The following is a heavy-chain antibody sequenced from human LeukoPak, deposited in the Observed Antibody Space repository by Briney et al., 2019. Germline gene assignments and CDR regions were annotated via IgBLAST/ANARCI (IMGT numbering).Heavy chain of an antibody. V-gene: IGHV1-69*13. D-gene: IGHD1-26*01. CDR2: IIPIFGTA. CDR3: ARAGSYGWEDPGYYFDY. Sequence: RASVKVSCKASGGTFSSYAISWVRQAPGQGLEWMGGIIPIFGTANYAQKFQGRVTITADESTSTAYMELRSLRSDDTAVYYCARAGSYGWEDPGYYFDYWGQGTLVTVSS. CDR1: GGTFSSYA. J-gene: IGHJ4*02.